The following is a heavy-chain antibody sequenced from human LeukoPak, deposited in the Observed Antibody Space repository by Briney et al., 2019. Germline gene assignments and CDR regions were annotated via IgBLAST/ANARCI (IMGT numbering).Heavy chain of an antibody. D-gene: IGHD3-3*01. V-gene: IGHV4-39*07. CDR3: ARDLLILRFLEWLLVGWFDP. J-gene: IGHJ5*02. Sequence: SETLSLTCTVSGGSISSSSYYWGWIRQPPGKGLEWIGSIYYSGSTYYNPSLKSRVTISVDTSKNQFSLKLSSVTAADTAVYYCARDLLILRFLEWLLVGWFDPWGQGTLVTVSS. CDR1: GGSISSSSYY. CDR2: IYYSGST.